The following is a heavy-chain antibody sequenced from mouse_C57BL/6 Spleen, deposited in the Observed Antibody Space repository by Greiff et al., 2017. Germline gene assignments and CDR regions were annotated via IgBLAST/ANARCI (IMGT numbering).Heavy chain of an antibody. Sequence: VQLQQSGPELVKPGASVKISCKASGYAFSSSWMNWVKQRPGKGLEWIGRIYPGDGDTNYNGKFKGKATLTADKSSSTAYMQLSSLTSEDSAVYCGANYYGRGYFDVWGTGTTVTVSS. V-gene: IGHV1-82*01. J-gene: IGHJ1*03. CDR1: GYAFSSSW. CDR3: ANYYGRGYFDV. D-gene: IGHD1-1*01. CDR2: IYPGDGDT.